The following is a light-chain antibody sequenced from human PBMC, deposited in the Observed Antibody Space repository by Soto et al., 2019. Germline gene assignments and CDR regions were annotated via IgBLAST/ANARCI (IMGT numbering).Light chain of an antibody. J-gene: IGLJ2*01. CDR1: SSDVGGYNY. CDR3: SSYTISNTLVV. CDR2: EVS. V-gene: IGLV2-14*01. Sequence: QSALTQPASVSGSPGQSITISCTGTSSDVGGYNYVSWYQQHPGKAPKLMIFEVSNRPSGVSNRFSGSKSGNTASLTISGLQAEDEADYHCSSYTISNTLVVFGGGTKLTVL.